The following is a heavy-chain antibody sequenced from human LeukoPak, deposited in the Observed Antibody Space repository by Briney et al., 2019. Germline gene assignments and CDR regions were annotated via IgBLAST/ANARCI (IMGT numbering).Heavy chain of an antibody. CDR3: ARGFKALQYYYHYGLDV. CDR1: GYTFTGYY. Sequence: ASVKVSCKVSGYTFTGYYMHWVRQAPGQGLEWMGWINPNSGGTNYAQKFQGRVTMTRDTSISTAYMELSRLRSDDTAVYYCARGFKALQYYYHYGLDVWGQGTTVTVSS. V-gene: IGHV1-2*02. D-gene: IGHD4-11*01. J-gene: IGHJ6*02. CDR2: INPNSGGT.